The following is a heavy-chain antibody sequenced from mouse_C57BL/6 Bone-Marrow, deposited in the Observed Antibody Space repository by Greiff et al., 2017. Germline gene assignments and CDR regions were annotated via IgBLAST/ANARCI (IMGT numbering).Heavy chain of an antibody. CDR3: TKDWDYYGSSYDD. V-gene: IGHV5-9-1*02. D-gene: IGHD1-1*01. CDR1: GFTFSSYA. CDR2: ISSGGDYI. Sequence: EVKLEESGEGLVKPGGSLKLSCAASGFTFSSYAMSWVRQTPEKRLEWVAYISSGGDYIYYADTVKGRFTISRDNARNTLYRQMSSLKSEDTAMYYCTKDWDYYGSSYDDWGQGTTLTVSS. J-gene: IGHJ2*01.